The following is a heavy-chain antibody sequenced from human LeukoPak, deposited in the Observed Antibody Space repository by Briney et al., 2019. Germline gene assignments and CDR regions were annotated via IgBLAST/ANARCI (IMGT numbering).Heavy chain of an antibody. Sequence: PSETLSLTCTVSGYSISSGYYWGWIRQPPGKGLEWIGEINHSGSTNYNPSLKSRVTLSVDTSKNQVSLKLTSVSAADTAVYYCARWASFRCWFDPWGQGTLVTVSS. D-gene: IGHD1-26*01. J-gene: IGHJ5*02. CDR1: GYSISSGYY. CDR2: INHSGST. CDR3: ARWASFRCWFDP. V-gene: IGHV4-38-2*02.